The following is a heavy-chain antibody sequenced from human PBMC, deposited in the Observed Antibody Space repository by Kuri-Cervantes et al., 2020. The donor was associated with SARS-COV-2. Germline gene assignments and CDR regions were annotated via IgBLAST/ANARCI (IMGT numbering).Heavy chain of an antibody. Sequence: GGSLRLSCAASGFTFSSYGMHWVRQAPGKGLEWVSSISSSSSYIYYADSVKGRFTISRDNAKNSLYLQMNSLRAEDTAVYYCASNPPLLLLREWGQGTLVTVSS. D-gene: IGHD3-10*01. CDR3: ASNPPLLLLRE. J-gene: IGHJ4*02. CDR1: GFTFSSYG. V-gene: IGHV3-21*01. CDR2: ISSSSSYI.